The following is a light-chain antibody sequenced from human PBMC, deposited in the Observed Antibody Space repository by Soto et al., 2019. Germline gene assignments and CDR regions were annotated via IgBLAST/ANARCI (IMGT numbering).Light chain of an antibody. J-gene: IGKJ4*01. CDR1: QSISSY. V-gene: IGKV1-39*01. CDR2: AAS. Sequence: DIQMTQSPSSLSASGGDRVTITCRASQSISSYLNWYQQKPGKAPKVLIYAASSLQSGVPSRFSGIGSGTDFTLSISSLQPEDFAKYYGEQSYSGPLTCGGGAKVDIK. CDR3: EQSYSGPLT.